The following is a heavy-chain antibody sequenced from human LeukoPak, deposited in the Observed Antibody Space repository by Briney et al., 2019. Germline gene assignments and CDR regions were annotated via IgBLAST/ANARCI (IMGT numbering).Heavy chain of an antibody. CDR3: ARDQGHDILTGYCNSEYFQH. D-gene: IGHD3-9*01. V-gene: IGHV1-18*01. Sequence: GASVKVSCKASGYTFTSYGISWVRQAPGQGLEWMGWISAYNGNTNYAQKLQGRVTMTTDTSTSTAYMELRSLRSDDTAVYYCARDQGHDILTGYCNSEYFQHWGQGTLVTVSS. CDR1: GYTFTSYG. CDR2: ISAYNGNT. J-gene: IGHJ1*01.